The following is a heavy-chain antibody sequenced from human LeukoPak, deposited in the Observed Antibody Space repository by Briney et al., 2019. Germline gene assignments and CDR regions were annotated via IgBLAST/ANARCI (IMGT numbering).Heavy chain of an antibody. J-gene: IGHJ5*02. D-gene: IGHD3-10*01. Sequence: SGPTLVNPTQTLTLTCAFSEFSLSTRGVGVGWIRQPPGRALEWLALIYWDGDVRYSPSLKSRLTITKDTSKNQVVLTMTNMDPVDTATYYCAHTITKTYGSYSGSGGHRSSWFGPWGQGTLVTVSS. V-gene: IGHV2-5*02. CDR3: AHTITKTYGSYSGSGGHRSSWFGP. CDR2: IYWDGDV. CDR1: EFSLSTRGVG.